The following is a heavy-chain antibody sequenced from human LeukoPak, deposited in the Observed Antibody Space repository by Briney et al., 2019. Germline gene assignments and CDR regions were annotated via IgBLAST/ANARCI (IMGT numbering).Heavy chain of an antibody. CDR3: ARGRFNYDNSGYSSFYH. CDR2: INTTSGSI. J-gene: IGHJ4*02. D-gene: IGHD3-22*01. Sequence: GGSLGLSCAASGFTFTNYTMNWVRQAPGKGLEWVSYINTTSGSIYYADSVKGRFTVSRDTVWNSVHLQMNSLRAEDTAVYYCARGRFNYDNSGYSSFYHWGQGTLVTVSS. CDR1: GFTFTNYT. V-gene: IGHV3-48*04.